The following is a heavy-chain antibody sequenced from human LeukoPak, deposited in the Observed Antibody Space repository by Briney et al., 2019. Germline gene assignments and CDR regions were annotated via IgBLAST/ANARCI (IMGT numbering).Heavy chain of an antibody. CDR1: EFSVGSNY. J-gene: IGHJ4*02. V-gene: IGHV3-21*01. CDR2: ISSSSSYI. CDR3: ARDRGGGWYDY. D-gene: IGHD6-19*01. Sequence: GGSLRLSCAASEFSVGSNYMTWVRQAPGKGLEWVSSISSSSSYIYYADSVKGRFTISRDNAKNSLYLQMNSLRAEDTAVYYCARDRGGGWYDYWGQGTLVTVSS.